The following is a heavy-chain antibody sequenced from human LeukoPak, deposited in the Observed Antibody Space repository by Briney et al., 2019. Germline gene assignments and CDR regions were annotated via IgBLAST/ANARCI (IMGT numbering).Heavy chain of an antibody. CDR3: ARRAGAYSHPYDY. Sequence: GGSLRLSCTVSGFTVSSNSMSWVRQAPGKGLEWVSFICSDNTHYSDSVKGRFTISRDNSKNTLYLQMNSLRAEDTAVYYCARRAGAYSHPYDYWGQGTLVTVSS. J-gene: IGHJ4*02. CDR2: ICSDNT. D-gene: IGHD4/OR15-4a*01. CDR1: GFTVSSNS. V-gene: IGHV3-53*01.